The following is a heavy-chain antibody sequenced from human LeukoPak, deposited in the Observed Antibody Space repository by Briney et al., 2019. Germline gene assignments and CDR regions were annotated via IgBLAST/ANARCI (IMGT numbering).Heavy chain of an antibody. CDR2: ISYDGSNK. J-gene: IGHJ6*02. Sequence: PGRSLRLSCAASGFTFSSYGMHWVRQAPGKGLEWVTIISYDGSNKYYADSVKGRFTISRDNSKNTLYLQMNSLRAEDTAVYYCARSKQPQRYGMDVWGQGTTVTVSS. CDR1: GFTFSSYG. CDR3: ARSKQPQRYGMDV. D-gene: IGHD1/OR15-1a*01. V-gene: IGHV3-30*03.